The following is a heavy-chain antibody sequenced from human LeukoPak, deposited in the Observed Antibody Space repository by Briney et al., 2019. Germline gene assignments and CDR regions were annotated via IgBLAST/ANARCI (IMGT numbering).Heavy chain of an antibody. V-gene: IGHV4-59*08. CDR3: ARSYSGSSHYYLDY. CDR2: IYYMGNT. J-gene: IGHJ4*02. Sequence: PSETLSLTCTVSGGSISSYYWSWIRQPPGKGLEWIGYIYYMGNTKYNPSLKSRVTISLDTSKRQFSLKLNSVTAADTAVYYCARSYSGSSHYYLDYWGPGTLVTVSS. D-gene: IGHD6-6*01. CDR1: GGSISSYY.